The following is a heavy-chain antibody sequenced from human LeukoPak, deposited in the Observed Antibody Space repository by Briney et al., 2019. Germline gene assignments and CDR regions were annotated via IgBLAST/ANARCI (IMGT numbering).Heavy chain of an antibody. D-gene: IGHD3-10*01. J-gene: IGHJ6*02. Sequence: PGGSLRLSCAASGFTFSSYEMNWVRQAPGKGLEWVSYISSSGSTIYYADSVKGRFTISRDNAKNSLYLQMNSLRAEDTAVYYCARDRSGYYYGMDVWGQGTTATVSS. CDR1: GFTFSSYE. CDR2: ISSSGSTI. V-gene: IGHV3-48*03. CDR3: ARDRSGYYYGMDV.